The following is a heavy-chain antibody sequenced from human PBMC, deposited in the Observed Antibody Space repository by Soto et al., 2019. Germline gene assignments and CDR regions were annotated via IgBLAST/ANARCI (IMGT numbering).Heavy chain of an antibody. CDR2: TYYRSKWYN. CDR3: ARGEQYSGRIFDY. D-gene: IGHD1-26*01. V-gene: IGHV6-1*01. Sequence: QVQLQQSGPGLVKPSQTLSVTCGISGDSVSSNSAAWNWLRQSPSRGLEWLGRTYYRSKWYNDYAVSVESRININPDTAKNHCSLQLNFVTPEDTAVYFCARGEQYSGRIFDYWGQGTLVTVSS. J-gene: IGHJ4*02. CDR1: GDSVSSNSAA.